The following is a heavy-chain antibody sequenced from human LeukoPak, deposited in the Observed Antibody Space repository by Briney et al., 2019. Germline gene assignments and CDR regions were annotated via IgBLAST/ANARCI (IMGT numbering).Heavy chain of an antibody. Sequence: SETLSLTCTVSGGSISSYYWSWIRQPPGKGLEWIGYIYYSGSTNYNPSLKSRVTISVDTSKNQFSLKLSSVTAADTAVYYCARMRLYYYGSGSYYDYWGQGTLVTVSS. CDR2: IYYSGST. J-gene: IGHJ4*02. V-gene: IGHV4-59*01. CDR1: GGSISSYY. D-gene: IGHD3-10*01. CDR3: ARMRLYYYGSGSYYDY.